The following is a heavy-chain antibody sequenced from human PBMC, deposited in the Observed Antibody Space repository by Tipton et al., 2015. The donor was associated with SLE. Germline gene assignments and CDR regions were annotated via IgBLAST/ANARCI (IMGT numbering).Heavy chain of an antibody. CDR2: IYSGGST. CDR1: GFTVSSNY. V-gene: IGHV3-53*04. Sequence: SLRLSCAASGFTVSSNYMSWVRQAPGKGLEWVSVIYSGGSTYYADSVKGRFTISSHNSKNTLYLQMNSLRAEDTAVYYCARSGVGWWYFDLWGRGTLVTVSS. D-gene: IGHD1-14*01. CDR3: ARSGVGWWYFDL. J-gene: IGHJ2*01.